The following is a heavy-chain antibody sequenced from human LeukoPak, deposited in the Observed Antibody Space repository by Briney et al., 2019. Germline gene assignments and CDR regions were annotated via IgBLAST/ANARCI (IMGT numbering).Heavy chain of an antibody. Sequence: GGSLRLSCAASGFTFSDYYMSWIRQAPGKGLEWVSYISSSSSYTNYADSVKGRFTISRDSSENTVYLQMNTLRDEDTAVYYCARGEGTKGHYYFEYWGQGTLVTVSS. V-gene: IGHV3-11*03. J-gene: IGHJ4*02. D-gene: IGHD3-16*01. CDR2: ISSSSSYT. CDR1: GFTFSDYY. CDR3: ARGEGTKGHYYFEY.